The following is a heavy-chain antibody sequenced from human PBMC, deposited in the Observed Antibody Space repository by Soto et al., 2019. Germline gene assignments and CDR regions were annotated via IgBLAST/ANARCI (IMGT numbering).Heavy chain of an antibody. CDR1: GYTLTELS. J-gene: IGHJ6*02. V-gene: IGHV1-24*01. D-gene: IGHD4-4*01. CDR2: FDPEDGET. CDR3: ATGIYSKGWTYYYYYGMDV. Sequence: QVQLVQSGAEVKKPGASVKVSCKVSGYTLTELSMHWVRQAPGKGLEWMGGFDPEDGETIYAQKFQGRVTMTEDTSTNTAYMELSSLRSEDTAVYYCATGIYSKGWTYYYYYGMDVWGQGTTVTVSS.